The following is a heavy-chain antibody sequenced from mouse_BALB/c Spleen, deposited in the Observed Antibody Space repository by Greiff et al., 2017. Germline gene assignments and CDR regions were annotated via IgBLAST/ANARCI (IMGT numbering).Heavy chain of an antibody. CDR1: GFSLTSYG. D-gene: IGHD1-2*01. V-gene: IGHV2-9*02. J-gene: IGHJ4*01. CDR2: IWAGGST. Sequence: VKVVESGPGLVAPSQSLSITCTVSGFSLTSYGVHWVRQPPGKGLEWLGVIWAGGSTNYNSALMSRLSISKDNSKSQVFLKMNSLQTDDTAMYYCARDPGYGAMDYWGQGTSVTVSS. CDR3: ARDPGYGAMDY.